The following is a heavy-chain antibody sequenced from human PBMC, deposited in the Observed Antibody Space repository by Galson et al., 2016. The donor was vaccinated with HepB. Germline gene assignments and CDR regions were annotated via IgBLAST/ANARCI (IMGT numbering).Heavy chain of an antibody. D-gene: IGHD3-22*01. V-gene: IGHV4-30-4*01. CDR1: GGSISSGDYY. J-gene: IGHJ4*02. CDR3: ARVYYYYGSSGYVYYLDY. CDR2: IYYSGST. Sequence: TLSLTCTVSGGSISSGDYYWNWIRQPPGKGLEWIGYIYYSGSTYYNPSLKSRVTMSVDTSKNQFSLKLSSVTAADAAVYYCARVYYYYGSSGYVYYLDYWGQGTLVTVSS.